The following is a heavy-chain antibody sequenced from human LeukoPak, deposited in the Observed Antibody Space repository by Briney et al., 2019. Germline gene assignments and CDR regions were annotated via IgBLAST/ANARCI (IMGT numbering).Heavy chain of an antibody. CDR2: IYYGGTT. V-gene: IGHV4-59*01. CDR3: ASGYQIVS. J-gene: IGHJ5*02. CDR1: GGSISNYY. D-gene: IGHD2/OR15-2a*01. Sequence: PSGTLSLTCTVSGGSISNYYWSWIRQPPGKGLEWIGYIYYGGTTDYNPSLKSRVTISVDTSKNQFSLTVRSMTAADTAVYYRASGYQIVSWGQGTLVSVSS.